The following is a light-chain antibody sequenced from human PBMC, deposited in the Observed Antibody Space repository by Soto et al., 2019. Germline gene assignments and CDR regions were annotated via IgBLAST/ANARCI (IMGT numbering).Light chain of an antibody. CDR1: QIISTY. CDR2: AAS. CDR3: QQSYSTPRT. J-gene: IGKJ2*02. Sequence: DIQMTQSPSSLSASVGDRVTITCRASQIISTYLNWYQQKVGKAPKLLIYAASSLQSGVPSRFRGSRSGTDFTLAISSLQPEDFATYYCQQSYSTPRTFGQGTKLEIK. V-gene: IGKV1-39*01.